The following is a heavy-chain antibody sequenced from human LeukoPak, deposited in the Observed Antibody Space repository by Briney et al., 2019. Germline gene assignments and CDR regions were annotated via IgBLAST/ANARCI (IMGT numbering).Heavy chain of an antibody. J-gene: IGHJ4*02. CDR1: GFTFSSYG. CDR3: AKDPWEYQLPTPLDFDY. CDR2: ISYDGSNK. D-gene: IGHD2-2*01. V-gene: IGHV3-30*18. Sequence: GGSLRLSCAASGFTFSSYGMHWVRQAPGKGLEWVAVISYDGSNKYYADSVKGRFTISRDNSKNTQYLQMNSLRAEDTAVYYCAKDPWEYQLPTPLDFDYWGQGTLVTVSS.